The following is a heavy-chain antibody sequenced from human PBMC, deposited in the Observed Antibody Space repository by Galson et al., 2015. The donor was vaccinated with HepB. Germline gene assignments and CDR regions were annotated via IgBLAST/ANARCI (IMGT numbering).Heavy chain of an antibody. V-gene: IGHV3-48*01. J-gene: IGHJ3*02. D-gene: IGHD5-12*01. CDR3: ARLRGYDAFDI. CDR2: ISSSSSTI. CDR1: GFTFSSYS. Sequence: SLRLSCAASGFTFSSYSMNWVRQAPGKGLEWVSYISSSSSTIYYADSVKGRFTISRDNAKNSLYLQMNSLRAEDTAVYYCARLRGYDAFDIWGQGTMVTVSS.